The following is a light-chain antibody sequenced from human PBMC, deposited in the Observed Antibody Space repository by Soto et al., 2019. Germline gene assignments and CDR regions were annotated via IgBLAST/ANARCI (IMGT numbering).Light chain of an antibody. CDR3: AAWDDSLSGFYV. J-gene: IGLJ1*01. V-gene: IGLV1-47*01. CDR1: SSKIGSNY. CDR2: RNN. Sequence: QSVLTQPPSASGTPGQRGTISCSGSSSKIGSNYVYWYQQLPGTAPKLLIYRNNQRPSGVPDRFSGSKSGTSASLAISGLRSEDEADYYCAAWDDSLSGFYVFGTGTKVTVL.